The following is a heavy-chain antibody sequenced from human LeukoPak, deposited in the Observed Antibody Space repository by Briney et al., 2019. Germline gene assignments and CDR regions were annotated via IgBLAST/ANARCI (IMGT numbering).Heavy chain of an antibody. CDR3: ARVNEAYCGGDCFYFDY. V-gene: IGHV4-61*02. D-gene: IGHD2-21*01. CDR1: GGSISSGSYY. CDR2: IYTSGST. J-gene: IGHJ4*02. Sequence: NPSETLSLTCTVSGGSISSGSYYWSWIRQPAGKGLEWIGRIYTSGSTNYNPSLKSRVTMSVDTSKNQFSLKLSSVTAADTAVYYCARVNEAYCGGDCFYFDYWGQGTLVTVSS.